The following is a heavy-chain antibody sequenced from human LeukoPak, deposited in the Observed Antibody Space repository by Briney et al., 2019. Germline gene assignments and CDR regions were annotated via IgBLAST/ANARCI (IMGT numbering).Heavy chain of an antibody. D-gene: IGHD3-22*01. Sequence: PGGSLRLSCAVSGFTFSSYAMSWVRQAPGKGLEWVSTISNSGGSTSYADSVKGRFTISRDNSKNTLFLQMNSLRAEDTAVYYCAKRERSYSYDSNGYYYYFDYWGQGTLVTVSS. CDR3: AKRERSYSYDSNGYYYYFDY. CDR2: ISNSGGST. CDR1: GFTFSSYA. J-gene: IGHJ4*02. V-gene: IGHV3-23*01.